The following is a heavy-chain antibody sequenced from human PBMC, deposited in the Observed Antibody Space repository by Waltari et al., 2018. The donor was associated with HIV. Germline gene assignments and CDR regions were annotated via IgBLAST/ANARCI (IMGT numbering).Heavy chain of an antibody. Sequence: EVRLVESGGGLVQPGGSLKVSCAASGFTFSNSLIQWVRQASGGGVGWVCRIKRKGDNYATAYCASVKGRFTIPRDDSNNTADLQMNSLKTEDTAIYYCALYGFGPRYYGMDVWGQVTTVTVSS. J-gene: IGHJ6*02. D-gene: IGHD2-8*01. CDR2: IKRKGDNYAT. V-gene: IGHV3-73*01. CDR1: GFTFSNSL. CDR3: ALYGFGPRYYGMDV.